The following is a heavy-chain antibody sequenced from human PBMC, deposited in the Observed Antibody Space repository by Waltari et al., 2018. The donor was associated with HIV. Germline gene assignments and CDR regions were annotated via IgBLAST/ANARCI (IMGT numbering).Heavy chain of an antibody. CDR1: VGAIPTNNW. CDR3: ARGRSSTRYYFDY. Sequence: QVQLEESGPGLVQPSGTLSLTCSVSVGAIPTNNWWTWVRQPPGKGLEGIGESYQSGKTKTNPSLKRRVTISVDKCKNQWALKLSPVTAAETAVYYCARGRSSTRYYFDYWGQGTLVTVSS. CDR2: SYQSGKT. J-gene: IGHJ4*02. V-gene: IGHV4-4*02. D-gene: IGHD2-2*01.